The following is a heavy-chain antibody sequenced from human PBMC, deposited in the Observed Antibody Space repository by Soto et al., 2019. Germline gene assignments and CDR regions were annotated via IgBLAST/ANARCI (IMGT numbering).Heavy chain of an antibody. V-gene: IGHV6-1*01. D-gene: IGHD3-10*01. CDR3: AGIPMVRGVTGYWYYYGMDV. CDR2: TYYRSKWYN. CDR1: GDSVSSNSAA. Sequence: PSQTLSLTCAISGDSVSSNSAAWNWFRQSPSRGLEWLGRTYYRSKWYNDYAVSVKSRITINPDTSKNQFSLQLNSVTPEDTAVYYCAGIPMVRGVTGYWYYYGMDVWGQGTTVTVYS. J-gene: IGHJ6*02.